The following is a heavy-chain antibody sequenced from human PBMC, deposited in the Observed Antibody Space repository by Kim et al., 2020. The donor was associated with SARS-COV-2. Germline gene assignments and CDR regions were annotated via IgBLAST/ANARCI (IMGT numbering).Heavy chain of an antibody. J-gene: IGHJ6*02. CDR1: GFTFSAYG. D-gene: IGHD3-10*01. CDR2: LWYDGSAS. Sequence: GGSLRLSCAASGFTFSAYGMHWVRQAPGKGLVWVAVLWYDGSASYYADSVKGRFSIARDKSKNTLYLQMNSLSVEDTAVYYCARDRGALLAYYYGMDFWGQGTTVSVSS. V-gene: IGHV3-33*01. CDR3: ARDRGALLAYYYGMDF.